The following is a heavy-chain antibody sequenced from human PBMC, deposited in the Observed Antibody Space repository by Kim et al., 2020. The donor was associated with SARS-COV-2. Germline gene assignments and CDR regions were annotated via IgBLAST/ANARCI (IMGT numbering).Heavy chain of an antibody. V-gene: IGHV4-39*01. CDR2: IYYSGST. CDR1: GGSISSSSYY. CDR3: ATFPYQTGYSSGWLGYYGMDV. Sequence: SETLSLTCTVSGGSISSSSYYWGWIRQPPGKGLEWIGSIYYSGSTYYNPSLKSRVTISVETSKNQFSLKLSSVTAADTAVYYCATFPYQTGYSSGWLGYYGMDVWGQGTTVTVSS. J-gene: IGHJ6*02. D-gene: IGHD6-19*01.